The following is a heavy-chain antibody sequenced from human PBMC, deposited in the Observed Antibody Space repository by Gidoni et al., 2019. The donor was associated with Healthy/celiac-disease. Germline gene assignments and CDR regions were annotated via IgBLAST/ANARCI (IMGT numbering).Heavy chain of an antibody. Sequence: GGSISSSSYYWGWIRQPPGKGLEWIGSIYYSGSTYYNPSLKSRVTISVDTSKNQFSLKLSSVTAADTAVYYCASSWELMGLDYWGQGTLVTVSS. CDR1: GGSISSSSYY. CDR3: ASSWELMGLDY. J-gene: IGHJ4*02. V-gene: IGHV4-39*07. CDR2: IYYSGST. D-gene: IGHD1-26*01.